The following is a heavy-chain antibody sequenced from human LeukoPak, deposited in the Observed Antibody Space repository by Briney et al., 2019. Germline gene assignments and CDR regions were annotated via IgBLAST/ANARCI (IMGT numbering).Heavy chain of an antibody. CDR1: GFTFSSYG. V-gene: IGHV3-30*02. CDR3: AKGVAARGGAFDI. Sequence: GGSLRLSCAASGFTFSSYGMHWVRQAPGKGLEWVAFIRYDGSNKYYADSVKGRFTISRDNSKNTLYLQMNSLRAEDTAVYYCAKGVAARGGAFDIWGQGTMVTVSS. J-gene: IGHJ3*02. D-gene: IGHD6-6*01. CDR2: IRYDGSNK.